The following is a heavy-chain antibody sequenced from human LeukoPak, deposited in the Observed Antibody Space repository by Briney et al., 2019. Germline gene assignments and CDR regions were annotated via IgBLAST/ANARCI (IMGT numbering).Heavy chain of an antibody. D-gene: IGHD5-18*01. CDR1: GFTFSDYY. CDR2: IKKDGSEK. CDR3: ARDLSGVTGYTYGRGIDY. J-gene: IGHJ4*02. V-gene: IGHV3-7*01. Sequence: GGSLRLSCAASGFTFSDYYMSWIRQAPGKGLEWVANIKKDGSEKYYVDSVKGRFTISRDNAKTSLYLQMNSLRAEDTAVYYCARDLSGVTGYTYGRGIDYWGQGTLVTVSS.